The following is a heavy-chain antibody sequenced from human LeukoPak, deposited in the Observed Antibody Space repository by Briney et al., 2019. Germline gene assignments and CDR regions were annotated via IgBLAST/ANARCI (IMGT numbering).Heavy chain of an antibody. V-gene: IGHV3-23*01. CDR1: GFTFSSYA. CDR3: AKRYSGSSGLYNFDY. D-gene: IGHD1-26*01. CDR2: ITGSTGST. Sequence: GGSLRLSCAASGFTFSSYAMTWVRQPPGKGLEGVSSITGSTGSTYYADSVKGRFTISGDNSKNTLYLQMNSLRAEDTAVYYCAKRYSGSSGLYNFDYWGQGTPVTVSS. J-gene: IGHJ4*02.